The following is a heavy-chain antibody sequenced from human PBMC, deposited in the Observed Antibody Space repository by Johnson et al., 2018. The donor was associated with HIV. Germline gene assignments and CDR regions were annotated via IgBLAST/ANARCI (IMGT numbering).Heavy chain of an antibody. CDR2: ISAGGDST. D-gene: IGHD1-7*01. Sequence: VQLVESGGDLVQPGGSLRLSCAASGFTFTANAMSWVRQAPGKGLEWVSAISAGGDSTYYADSMKGRFTISRDNSKNTLYLQMKSLRAEDTAVYYCARENNWNYEQYGFDIWGQGTMVTVSS. CDR3: ARENNWNYEQYGFDI. J-gene: IGHJ3*02. CDR1: GFTFTANA. V-gene: IGHV3-23*04.